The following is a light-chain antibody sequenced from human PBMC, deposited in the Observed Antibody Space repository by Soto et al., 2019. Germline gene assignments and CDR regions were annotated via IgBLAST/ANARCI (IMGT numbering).Light chain of an antibody. CDR1: SSNIGNNY. V-gene: IGLV1-51*01. Sequence: QSMLTQPPSVSAAPGQKVTISCSGSSSNIGNNYVSWYQQVPGTAPQLLIYDNDKRPTGIPDRFSGSKSGTSATLGITGLQTGDEADYYCGTWDSSLSVVVFGVGTKVTVL. CDR2: DND. J-gene: IGLJ2*01. CDR3: GTWDSSLSVVV.